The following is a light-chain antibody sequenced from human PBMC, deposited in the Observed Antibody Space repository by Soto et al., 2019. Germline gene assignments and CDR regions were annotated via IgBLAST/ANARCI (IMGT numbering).Light chain of an antibody. CDR1: SSDVGGYNF. J-gene: IGLJ1*01. V-gene: IGLV2-14*03. Sequence: QSALTQPASVFGSPGQSITFSCTGTSSDVGGYNFVSWYQQHPGKAPKLMIYEVSSRPSGVSNRFSGSKSGNTASLTISGLQPEYEADYDYRSDTHSIPIVFGTGTKVTVL. CDR2: EVS. CDR3: RSDTHSIPIV.